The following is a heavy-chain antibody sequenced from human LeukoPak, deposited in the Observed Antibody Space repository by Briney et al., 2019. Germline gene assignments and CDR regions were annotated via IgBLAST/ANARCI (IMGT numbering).Heavy chain of an antibody. CDR2: IYYSGST. D-gene: IGHD3-10*01. V-gene: IGHV4-59*04. CDR1: GGSMSPYH. Sequence: SETLSLTCTVSGGSMSPYHWGWIRQPPGKGLEWTGYIYYSGSTYYNPSLKSRVTISVDTSKNQFSLKLSSVTAADTAVYYCASHPPRGVIITDYFDYWGQGTLVTVSS. J-gene: IGHJ4*02. CDR3: ASHPPRGVIITDYFDY.